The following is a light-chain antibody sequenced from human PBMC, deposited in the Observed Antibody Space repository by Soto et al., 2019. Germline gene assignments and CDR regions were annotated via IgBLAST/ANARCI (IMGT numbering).Light chain of an antibody. Sequence: DIRMTQSQSSLSASVGDRVTIACRASQSINSYLNWYQQKPGKVPKLLIYAASRLQSGVPSRFSGSGSGTDFTLTISSLQPEDFATYYCQQSYSTPMYTFGQGTKLEIK. CDR2: AAS. CDR1: QSINSY. J-gene: IGKJ2*01. V-gene: IGKV1-39*01. CDR3: QQSYSTPMYT.